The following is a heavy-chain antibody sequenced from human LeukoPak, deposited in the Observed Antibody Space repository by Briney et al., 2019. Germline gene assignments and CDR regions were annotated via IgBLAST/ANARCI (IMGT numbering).Heavy chain of an antibody. CDR2: INRDGGEK. D-gene: IGHD3-22*01. V-gene: IGHV3-7*01. J-gene: IGHJ4*02. CDR3: ARVGYDSSNFCVY. Sequence: GGSLRLSCAAFGFTLNTYWVTWVRQAPGKGLEWVANINRDGGEKYYVDSVKGRFSISRDNAENSLFLQMNNLRVEDTAVYYCARVGYDSSNFCVYWGQGTLVTVSS. CDR1: GFTLNTYW.